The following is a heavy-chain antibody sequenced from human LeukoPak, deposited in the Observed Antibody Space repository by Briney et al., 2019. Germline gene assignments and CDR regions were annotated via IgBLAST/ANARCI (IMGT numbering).Heavy chain of an antibody. CDR2: IKTDGSEK. CDR3: AKDLTYYYDSSGYYYGPRGAFDI. J-gene: IGHJ3*02. Sequence: SGGSLRLSCEGSGFTFSNYWMGWVRQAPGKGLQWVANIKTDGSEKYYVDSVKGRFTISRDNAKNSLYLQMNSLRAEDTALYYCAKDLTYYYDSSGYYYGPRGAFDIWGQGTMVTVSS. CDR1: GFTFSNYW. V-gene: IGHV3-7*03. D-gene: IGHD3-22*01.